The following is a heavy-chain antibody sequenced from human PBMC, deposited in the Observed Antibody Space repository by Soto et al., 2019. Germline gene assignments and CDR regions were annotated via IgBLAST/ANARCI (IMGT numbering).Heavy chain of an antibody. J-gene: IGHJ4*02. CDR3: AGIYCGSPGGTLRY. V-gene: IGHV4-31*03. D-gene: IGHD1-26*01. Sequence: QVQLQESGPGLVKPSQTLSLTCTVSGGSISSGGYYWSWIGQHPGKGLEWIGYIYYSGSTYYNPSLKSRVTISVDTSKNQFSLKLSSVTAADTAVYYCAGIYCGSPGGTLRYWGQGTLVTVSS. CDR1: GGSISSGGYY. CDR2: IYYSGST.